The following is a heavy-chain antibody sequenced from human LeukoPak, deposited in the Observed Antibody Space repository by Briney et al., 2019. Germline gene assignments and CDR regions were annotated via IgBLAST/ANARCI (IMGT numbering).Heavy chain of an antibody. J-gene: IGHJ4*02. CDR2: IKEDGSQK. Sequence: GGSLRVSCAASGFTFSSYWMTWVRQAPGKGLEWVANIKEDGSQKYYVDSVKGRFTISRDNAKNSLYLQMNSLRAEDTAVYYCARDSGYFLFDYWGQGTLVTVSS. CDR3: ARDSGYFLFDY. D-gene: IGHD3-22*01. CDR1: GFTFSSYW. V-gene: IGHV3-7*03.